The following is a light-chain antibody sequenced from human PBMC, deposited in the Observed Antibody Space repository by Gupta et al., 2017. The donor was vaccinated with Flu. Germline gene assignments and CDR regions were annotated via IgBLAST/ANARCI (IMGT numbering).Light chain of an antibody. CDR2: GAS. J-gene: IGKJ3*01. CDR3: QQYGSSPNT. V-gene: IGKV3-20*01. CDR1: QSVSSSN. Sequence: GTLSLSPGVRATLSCRASQSVSSSNLAWYQQKPGQAPRLLIYGASSRATGIPDRFSGSGSGTDFTLTISRLEPEDFAVYYCQQYGSSPNTFGPGTKVDVK.